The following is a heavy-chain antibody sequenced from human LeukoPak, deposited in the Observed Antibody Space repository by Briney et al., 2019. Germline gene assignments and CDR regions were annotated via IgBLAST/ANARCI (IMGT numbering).Heavy chain of an antibody. J-gene: IGHJ4*02. V-gene: IGHV3-21*01. CDR3: ARARQATVDFDY. Sequence: PGGPLRLSCAASGFTFSSYSMNWDRQAPGKGLEWVSSISSSSSYIYYADSVKGRFTISRDNAKNSLYLQMNSLRAEDTAVYYCARARQATVDFDYWGQGTLVTVSS. CDR1: GFTFSSYS. CDR2: ISSSSSYI. D-gene: IGHD4-23*01.